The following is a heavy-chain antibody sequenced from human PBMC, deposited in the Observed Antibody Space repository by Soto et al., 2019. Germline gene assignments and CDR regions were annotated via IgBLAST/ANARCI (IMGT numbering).Heavy chain of an antibody. V-gene: IGHV4-4*02. CDR3: AREVNSSPARGPNWFDP. CDR1: GDSINNSHW. CDR2: TYHSGTT. Sequence: QVQLQESGPGLVQPSGTLSVTCAVSGDSINNSHWWSWVRQTPGKGLEWIGETYHSGTTNYNPSLKTRVTISIDKSKNQFSLKMNSVTAADTAVYYCAREVNSSPARGPNWFDPWGQGTLVTVSS. J-gene: IGHJ5*02. D-gene: IGHD6-13*01.